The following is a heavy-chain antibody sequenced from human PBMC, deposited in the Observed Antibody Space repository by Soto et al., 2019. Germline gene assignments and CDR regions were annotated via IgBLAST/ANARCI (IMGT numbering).Heavy chain of an antibody. Sequence: QVQLVQSGAEVKKPGASVKVSCKASGYMFTNFGISWVRQAPGQGLEWMGWISAYNDNTNYEQKLQGRVTMNTDTSTTTAYMELRSLRSDDTAVYYCARDSRSWYYYYYGMDVWGQGTTVTVSS. J-gene: IGHJ6*02. CDR1: GYMFTNFG. CDR2: ISAYNDNT. V-gene: IGHV1-18*01. D-gene: IGHD6-13*01. CDR3: ARDSRSWYYYYYGMDV.